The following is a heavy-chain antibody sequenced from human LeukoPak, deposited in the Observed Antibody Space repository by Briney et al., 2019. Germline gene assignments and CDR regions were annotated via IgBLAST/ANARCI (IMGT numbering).Heavy chain of an antibody. CDR3: AKNYGHNSKYFDF. D-gene: IGHD4-17*01. V-gene: IGHV1-2*02. CDR2: ISPEGDDT. J-gene: IGHJ4*02. CDR1: GYTFTDYF. Sequence: ASVTVSCKASGYTFTDYFMHWVRQAPGQGLVWMGWISPEGDDTHYAQRFQGRVTMTRDTSISTAYMELTSLSSDDTAFYYCAKNYGHNSKYFDFWGQGTLVTVSS.